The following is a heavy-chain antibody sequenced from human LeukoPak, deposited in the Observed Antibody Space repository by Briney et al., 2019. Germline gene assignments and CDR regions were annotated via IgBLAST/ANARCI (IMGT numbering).Heavy chain of an antibody. V-gene: IGHV1-24*01. Sequence: GASVKVSCKVSGYTLTELSMHWVRQAPGKGLEWMGGFDPEDGETIYAQKFQGRVTMTEDTSTDTAYMELSSLRSEDTAVYYCANLRAYRLRGYYYYGMDVWGQGTTVTVSS. CDR1: GYTLTELS. CDR3: ANLRAYRLRGYYYYGMDV. CDR2: FDPEDGET. D-gene: IGHD2-21*01. J-gene: IGHJ6*02.